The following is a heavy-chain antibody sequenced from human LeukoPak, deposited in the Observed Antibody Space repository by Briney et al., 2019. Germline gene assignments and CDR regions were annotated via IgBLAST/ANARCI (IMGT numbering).Heavy chain of an antibody. Sequence: SETLSLTCTVSGGSISSSTYYWGWIRQSPGKGLEWIGSMYYSGTTYYNPSLKSRITTSVDRSKNQFSLKLSSVTAADTAVYYCAGIEGTVTTRPDAFDIWGQGTMVTVSS. CDR3: AGIEGTVTTRPDAFDI. V-gene: IGHV4-39*01. CDR2: MYYSGTT. J-gene: IGHJ3*02. D-gene: IGHD4-17*01. CDR1: GGSISSSTYY.